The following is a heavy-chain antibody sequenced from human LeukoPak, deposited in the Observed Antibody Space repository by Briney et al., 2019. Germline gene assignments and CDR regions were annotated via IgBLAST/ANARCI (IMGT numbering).Heavy chain of an antibody. CDR1: GGSISSSSYY. J-gene: IGHJ6*03. CDR2: IYYSGST. V-gene: IGHV4-39*07. Sequence: SETLSLTFTVSGGSISSSSYYWGWIRQPPGKGLEWIGSIYYSGSTYYNPSLKSRVTISVDTSENQLSLKLSSVTAADTAVYYCARDPGGYSSGSYFYYMDIWGKGTTVTVSS. CDR3: ARDPGGYSSGSYFYYMDI. D-gene: IGHD5-18*01.